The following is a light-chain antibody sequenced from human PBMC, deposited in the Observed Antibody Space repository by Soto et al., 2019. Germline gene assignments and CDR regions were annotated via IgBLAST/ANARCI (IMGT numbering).Light chain of an antibody. V-gene: IGLV2-14*01. CDR2: DVS. CDR1: SSDVGGYNY. J-gene: IGLJ1*01. CDR3: SSYISSSTLNV. Sequence: QSALTQPASVSGSPGQSITISCTGTSSDVGGYNYVSWYQQHPGKAPKLMIYDVSKRPSVVSNRFSGSKSGNTASLTISGLQAEDEADYYCSSYISSSTLNVFGTGTKVTVL.